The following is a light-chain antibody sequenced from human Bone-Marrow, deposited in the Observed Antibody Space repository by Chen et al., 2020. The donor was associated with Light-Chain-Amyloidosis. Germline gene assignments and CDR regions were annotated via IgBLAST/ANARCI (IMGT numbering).Light chain of an antibody. CDR3: QSADSSGTYGVI. Sequence: SYELTQPPSVSVSPGQTARITCSGDDLPTKYAYWYQQKPGQAPVLVIHRDTERPSGISERFSVSSSGNTATLTISGVQAEDEAEYHCQSADSSGTYGVIFGGGTKLTVL. V-gene: IGLV3-25*03. CDR2: RDT. CDR1: DLPTKY. J-gene: IGLJ2*01.